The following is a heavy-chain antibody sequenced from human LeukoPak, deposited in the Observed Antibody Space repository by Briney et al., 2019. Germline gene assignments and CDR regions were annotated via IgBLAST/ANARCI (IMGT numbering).Heavy chain of an antibody. CDR1: GFTFSSYG. Sequence: GGSLRLSCAASGFTFSSYGMHWVRQAPGKGLEWVAVISYDGSNKYYADSVKGRFTISRDNSKNTLYLQMNSLRAEDTAVYYCAKDRRDSSGYYGYYFDYWGQGTLVTVSS. J-gene: IGHJ4*02. V-gene: IGHV3-30*18. D-gene: IGHD3-22*01. CDR2: ISYDGSNK. CDR3: AKDRRDSSGYYGYYFDY.